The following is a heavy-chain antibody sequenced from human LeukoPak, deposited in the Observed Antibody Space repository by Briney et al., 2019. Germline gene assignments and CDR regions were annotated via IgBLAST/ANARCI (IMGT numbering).Heavy chain of an antibody. CDR2: ISAYNGNT. D-gene: IGHD3-22*01. V-gene: IGHV1-18*01. CDR1: GYTFTSYG. Sequence: WASVKVSCKASGYTFTSYGISWVRQAPGQGLEWMGWISAYNGNTNYAQKLQGRVTMTTNTSTSTAYMELRSLRSDDKAVYYCARVPQYYDSSGYSDYWGQGTLVTVSS. CDR3: ARVPQYYDSSGYSDY. J-gene: IGHJ4*02.